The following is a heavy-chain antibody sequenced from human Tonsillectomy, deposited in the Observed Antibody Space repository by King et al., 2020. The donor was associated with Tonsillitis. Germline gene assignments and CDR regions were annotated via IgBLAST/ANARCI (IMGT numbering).Heavy chain of an antibody. CDR3: AVRSCSITACYAASWNYFDN. Sequence: VQLVESGGDLVQPGGSMRLSCAASGFTFSRYWMTWVRQAPGKGLEWVANIKEDGSEKYYVDSVKGRFTISRDNAKNSIYLQMDSLRAEDTAVYSCAVRSCSITACYAASWNYFDNWGQGTVVTVSS. CDR2: IKEDGSEK. D-gene: IGHD2-2*01. V-gene: IGHV3-7*01. CDR1: GFTFSRYW. J-gene: IGHJ4*02.